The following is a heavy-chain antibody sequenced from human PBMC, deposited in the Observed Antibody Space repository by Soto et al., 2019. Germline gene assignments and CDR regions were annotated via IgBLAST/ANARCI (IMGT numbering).Heavy chain of an antibody. J-gene: IGHJ4*02. CDR2: ISSSSSST. CDR3: ASISYGSTFRY. D-gene: IGHD3-10*01. V-gene: IGHV3-11*06. CDR1: EFTFSDYY. Sequence: QVQLVESGGGLVKPGGSLRLSCAASEFTFSDYYMSWIRQAPGKGLESVSYISSSSSSTNYADSVKGRFTISRDNTKNSLYLHMNSLRAEDTAMYFCASISYGSTFRYWGQGTLVTVSS.